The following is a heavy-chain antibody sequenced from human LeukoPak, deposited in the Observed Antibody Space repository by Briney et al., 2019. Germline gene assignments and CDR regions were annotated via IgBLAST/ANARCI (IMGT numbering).Heavy chain of an antibody. CDR3: AKEGAESFPDAFDI. V-gene: IGHV4-59*01. D-gene: IGHD3-10*01. CDR2: ISYSGST. J-gene: IGHJ3*02. CDR1: YY. Sequence: YYWSGLRQPPGKGLEGIGYISYSGSTKNNPSLKSRVTISVETSKNQFSLKLTSVTAADTAVYYCAKEGAESFPDAFDIWGQGTMITVSX.